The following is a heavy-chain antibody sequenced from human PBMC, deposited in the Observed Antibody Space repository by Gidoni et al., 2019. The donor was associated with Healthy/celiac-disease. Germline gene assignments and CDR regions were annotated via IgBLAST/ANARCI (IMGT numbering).Heavy chain of an antibody. CDR2: INHSGST. Sequence: QVQLQQWGAGLLKPSETLSLTCAVYGGSFSGYYWSWIRQPPGKGLEWIGEINHSGSTNYNPSLKSRVTISVDTSKNQFSLKLSSVTAADTAVYYCARGRGFLEWLRAFDIWGQGTMVTVSS. CDR3: ARGRGFLEWLRAFDI. J-gene: IGHJ3*02. CDR1: GGSFSGYY. D-gene: IGHD3-3*01. V-gene: IGHV4-34*01.